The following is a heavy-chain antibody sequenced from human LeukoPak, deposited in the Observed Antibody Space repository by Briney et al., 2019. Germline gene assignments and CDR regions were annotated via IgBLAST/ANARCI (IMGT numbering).Heavy chain of an antibody. J-gene: IGHJ3*02. D-gene: IGHD6-6*01. Sequence: GGSLRLSCAASGITFSDHYMSWIRQAPGKGLEWVSYITSAGTIYNADSVKGRFTISRDNAKNSLYLQMNSLRAEDTAVYYCARDRGPHSSSPNSGAFDIWGQGTMVTVSS. CDR3: ARDRGPHSSSPNSGAFDI. V-gene: IGHV3-11*04. CDR1: GITFSDHY. CDR2: ITSAGTI.